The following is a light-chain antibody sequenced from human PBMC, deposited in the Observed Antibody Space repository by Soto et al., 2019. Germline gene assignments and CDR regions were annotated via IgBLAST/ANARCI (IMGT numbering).Light chain of an antibody. CDR1: QSVSSSY. J-gene: IGKJ2*01. V-gene: IGKV3-20*01. CDR3: QQYGSSPRT. CDR2: GAS. Sequence: EIVLTQSPGTLSLSPGERATLSCRASQSVSSSYLAWYQQKPGQAPRLLIYGASSRATGIPDRFSGSGSGTDFTLTISLLEPEDFAVYYWQQYGSSPRTFGQGTKLEIK.